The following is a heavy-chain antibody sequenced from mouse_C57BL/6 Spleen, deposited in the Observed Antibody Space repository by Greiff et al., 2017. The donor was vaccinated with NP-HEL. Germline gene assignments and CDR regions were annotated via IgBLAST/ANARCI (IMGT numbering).Heavy chain of an antibody. J-gene: IGHJ3*01. CDR2: ISDGGSYT. CDR1: GFTFSSYA. CDR3: ARDGDDEAWFAY. Sequence: DVMLVESGGGLVKPGGSLKLSCAASGFTFSSYAMSWVRQTPEKRLEWVATISDGGSYTYYPDNVKGRFTISRDNAKNNLYLQMSHLKSEDTAMYYCARDGDDEAWFAYWGQGTLVTVSA. D-gene: IGHD2-12*01. V-gene: IGHV5-4*01.